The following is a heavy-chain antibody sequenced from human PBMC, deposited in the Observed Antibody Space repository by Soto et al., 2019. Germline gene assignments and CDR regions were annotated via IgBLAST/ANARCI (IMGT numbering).Heavy chain of an antibody. Sequence: GESLKISCKGSGYSFTSYWISWVRQIPGKGLEWMGRIDPSDSYTNYSPSFQGHVTISADKSISTAYLQWSSLKASDTAMSSCASDSSGGWHCGMDFWGQGTTVTVSS. J-gene: IGHJ6*02. D-gene: IGHD6-19*01. V-gene: IGHV5-10-1*01. CDR2: IDPSDSYT. CDR1: GYSFTSYW. CDR3: ASDSSGGWHCGMDF.